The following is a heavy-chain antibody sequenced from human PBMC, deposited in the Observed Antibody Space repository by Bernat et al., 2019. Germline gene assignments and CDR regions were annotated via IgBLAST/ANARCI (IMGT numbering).Heavy chain of an antibody. CDR2: IWHDGTNK. CDR3: ARSPSPQESGSYLYYFDS. V-gene: IGHV3-33*01. D-gene: IGHD1-26*01. J-gene: IGHJ4*02. Sequence: QVQLVESGGGVVQPGGSLRLSCAASGFAFSTSDMHWVRQAPGKGLEWVAVIWHDGTNKYYPDSVKGRFTISRGNAKNTLYLQLNSLRADDTAVYFCARSPSPQESGSYLYYFDSWGQGTLFTVSS. CDR1: GFAFSTSD.